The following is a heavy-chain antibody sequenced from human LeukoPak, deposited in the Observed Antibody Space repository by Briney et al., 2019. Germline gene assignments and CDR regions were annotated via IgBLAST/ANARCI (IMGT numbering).Heavy chain of an antibody. CDR3: ARATPYYNWNYVLGAPDL. CDR2: IYYSGST. Sequence: PSETLSLTCTVSGGSISSSSYYWGWIRQPPGKGLEWIGSIYYSGSTYYNPSLKSRVTISVDTSKNQFSLKLSSVTAADTAVYYCARATPYYNWNYVLGAPDLWGQGTLVTVSS. J-gene: IGHJ4*02. D-gene: IGHD1-7*01. V-gene: IGHV4-39*07. CDR1: GGSISSSSYY.